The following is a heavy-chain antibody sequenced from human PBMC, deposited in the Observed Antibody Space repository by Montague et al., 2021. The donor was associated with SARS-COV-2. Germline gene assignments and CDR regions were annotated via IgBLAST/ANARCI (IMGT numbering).Heavy chain of an antibody. D-gene: IGHD3-22*01. CDR3: ARDSPYYDSSGHFDY. Sequence: SETLSLTCTVSGGSISSYYWSWIRQPPGKGLEWIGYIYYSGSTNYNPSLKSRVTISVDTSKNQFSLKLSSVTAADTAVYYCARDSPYYDSSGHFDYWGQGTLVTVSS. J-gene: IGHJ4*02. CDR1: GGSISSYY. V-gene: IGHV4-59*13. CDR2: IYYSGST.